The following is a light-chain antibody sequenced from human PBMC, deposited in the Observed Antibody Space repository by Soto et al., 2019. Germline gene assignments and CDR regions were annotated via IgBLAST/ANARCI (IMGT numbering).Light chain of an antibody. CDR1: SSNIGSNS. J-gene: IGLJ3*02. CDR3: AAWDDTLSGWV. V-gene: IGLV1-44*01. Sequence: QSVLTQPPSASGTPGQRVTISCSGSSSNIGSNSVNWYQQLPGTAPILLIYSNNQRPSGVPHRFSGSTSGTSASLAISGLQSEDEADYYCAAWDDTLSGWVFGGGTKLTVL. CDR2: SNN.